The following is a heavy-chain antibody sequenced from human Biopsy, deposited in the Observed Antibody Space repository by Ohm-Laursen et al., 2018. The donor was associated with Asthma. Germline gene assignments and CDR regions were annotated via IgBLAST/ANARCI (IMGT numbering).Heavy chain of an antibody. V-gene: IGHV4-34*01. CDR3: ARKLRSLGAFDY. CDR2: INHRGST. D-gene: IGHD3-16*01. CDR1: GGSFSNYY. Sequence: SDTLSLTCAVYGGSFSNYYWTWIRQPPGKGLEWIGEINHRGSTNYNPSLKSRVTLSVDTSKNQFSVKLRSVIAADTAVYFCARKLRSLGAFDYWGQGTLVTVSS. J-gene: IGHJ4*02.